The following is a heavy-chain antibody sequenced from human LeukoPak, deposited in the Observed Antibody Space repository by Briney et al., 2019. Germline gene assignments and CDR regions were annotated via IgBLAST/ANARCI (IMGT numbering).Heavy chain of an antibody. CDR2: IYYSGST. D-gene: IGHD4-11*01. Sequence: SETLSLTCTVSGGSISSGGYYWSWIRQHPGKGLEWIGYIYYSGSTYYNPSLKSRVTISVDTSKNQFSLKLSSVTAADTAVYYCARTVYSDYAYWGQGTLVTVSS. V-gene: IGHV4-31*03. J-gene: IGHJ4*02. CDR1: GGSISSGGYY. CDR3: ARTVYSDYAY.